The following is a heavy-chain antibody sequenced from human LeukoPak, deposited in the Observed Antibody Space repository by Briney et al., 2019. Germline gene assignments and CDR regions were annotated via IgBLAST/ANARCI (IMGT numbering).Heavy chain of an antibody. J-gene: IGHJ4*02. CDR1: GFTVSSYA. Sequence: GGSLRLSCAASGFTVSSYAMSWARHAPGMGLQLVSAIDIGGGSTYSADSVKGRFTISRDNSKNTLYLQMDSLRAEDTAVYFCAKDYRGRFTDWGQGTLVTVSS. CDR3: AKDYRGRFTD. V-gene: IGHV3-23*01. CDR2: IDIGGGST. D-gene: IGHD1-26*01.